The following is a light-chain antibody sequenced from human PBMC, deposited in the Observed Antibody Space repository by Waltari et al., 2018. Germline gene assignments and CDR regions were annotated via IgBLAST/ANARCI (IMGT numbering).Light chain of an antibody. Sequence: DIQMTQSPSSLSASVGDRVTITCRASQDIRFSLVWYQQKPRKARKLLLFAASRLDSGVPSRFSGSGSGTEYTLTISSLQPEDFATYYCQQYYNTPPWTFGQGTKVEIK. CDR3: QQYYNTPPWT. J-gene: IGKJ1*01. CDR2: AAS. V-gene: IGKV1-NL1*01. CDR1: QDIRFS.